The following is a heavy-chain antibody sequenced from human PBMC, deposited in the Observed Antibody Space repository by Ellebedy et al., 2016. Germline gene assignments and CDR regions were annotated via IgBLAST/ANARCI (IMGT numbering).Heavy chain of an antibody. V-gene: IGHV3-30*18. D-gene: IGHD3-10*01. J-gene: IGHJ4*02. CDR3: AKDGRYYGSGSYENYFFDY. CDR1: GFTFSRYG. CDR2: ISYDGSNK. Sequence: GGSLRLSXAASGFTFSRYGMHWVRQAPGKGLEWVAFISYDGSNKYYTDSVRGRYTISRDNSKNTLYLQMDSLRADDTAVFYCAKDGRYYGSGSYENYFFDYWGQGTLVTVSS.